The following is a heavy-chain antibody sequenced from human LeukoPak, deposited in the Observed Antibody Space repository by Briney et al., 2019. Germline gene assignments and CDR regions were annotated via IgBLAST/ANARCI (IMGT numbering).Heavy chain of an antibody. CDR3: VKDLNGTWSFDY. Sequence: GGSLRLSCSASGFTFSAYFMHWVRQAPGKGLEYVSSISSNEYDTYYADSVKGRFTISRDNSKNTLFLQMSSLRAEDTAVYYCVKDLNGTWSFDYWGQGTLVTVPS. CDR1: GFTFSAYF. D-gene: IGHD2-8*01. J-gene: IGHJ4*02. V-gene: IGHV3-64D*06. CDR2: ISSNEYDT.